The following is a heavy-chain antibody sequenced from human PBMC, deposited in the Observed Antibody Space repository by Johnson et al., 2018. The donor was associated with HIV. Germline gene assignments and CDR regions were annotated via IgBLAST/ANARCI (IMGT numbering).Heavy chain of an antibody. CDR3: ARRTVTALFDI. CDR1: GFTFSDYY. D-gene: IGHD4-17*01. V-gene: IGHV3-11*04. CDR2: ISSSGDII. Sequence: QELLVESGGGLVKPGGSLRLSCAASGFTFSDYYMTWIRQAPGKGLEWLSFISSSGDIIRYADSVKGRFTISRDNAKNSLILQMNSLRDEDTAVYYCARRTVTALFDIWGQGTLVTVSS. J-gene: IGHJ3*02.